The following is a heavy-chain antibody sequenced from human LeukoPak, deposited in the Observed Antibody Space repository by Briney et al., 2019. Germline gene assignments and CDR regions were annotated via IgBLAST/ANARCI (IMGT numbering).Heavy chain of an antibody. Sequence: SETLSLTCTVSGGSISSSSYYWGWIRQPPGKGLEWIGSIYYSGRTYYNPSLTSRVTISVGTSKNQFSLKLSSVTAADTAVYYCARRHDSSGYPFDYWGQGTLVTVSS. J-gene: IGHJ4*02. D-gene: IGHD3-22*01. CDR2: IYYSGRT. V-gene: IGHV4-39*01. CDR1: GGSISSSSYY. CDR3: ARRHDSSGYPFDY.